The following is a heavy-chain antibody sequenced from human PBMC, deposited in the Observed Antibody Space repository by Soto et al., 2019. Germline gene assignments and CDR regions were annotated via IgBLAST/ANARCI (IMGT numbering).Heavy chain of an antibody. D-gene: IGHD3-22*01. Sequence: SETLSLTCTVSGGSISSSSYYWGWIRQPPGKGLEWIGSIYYSGSTYYNPSLKSRVTISVDTSKNQFSLKLSSVTATDTAVYYCATTPSYDSSGYYHPTIDYWGQGTLVTVSS. CDR3: ATTPSYDSSGYYHPTIDY. CDR1: GGSISSSSYY. V-gene: IGHV4-39*01. J-gene: IGHJ4*02. CDR2: IYYSGST.